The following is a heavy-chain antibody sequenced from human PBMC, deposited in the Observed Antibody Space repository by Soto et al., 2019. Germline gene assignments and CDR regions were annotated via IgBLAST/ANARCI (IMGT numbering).Heavy chain of an antibody. CDR2: IYWDDDQ. J-gene: IGHJ4*02. V-gene: IGHV2-5*02. CDR1: GVSLSTGGVG. D-gene: IGHD2-15*01. Sequence: QITLKESGPTLVKPTQTLTLTCNVSGVSLSTGGVGVGWIRQPPGKALEWLALIYWDDDQRSSPSLKSRLTINKDTSKNQVVLTMTNMAPEDTATYYCEHMRAAKFDYWGQGTLVTVSS. CDR3: EHMRAAKFDY.